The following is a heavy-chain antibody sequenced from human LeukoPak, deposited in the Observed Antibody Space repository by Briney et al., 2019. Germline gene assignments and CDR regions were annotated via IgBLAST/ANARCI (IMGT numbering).Heavy chain of an antibody. V-gene: IGHV3-74*01. CDR3: MTGYCTNGVCYNFDY. J-gene: IGHJ4*02. CDR1: GFTLSSYW. D-gene: IGHD2-8*01. CDR2: INSAGTST. Sequence: GRSPRLSCAASGFTLSSYWMHWVRQARGKGLVWVSRINSAGTSTTYADSVKGRFTISRDSAKNTLYLQMNSLRAEDTAVYYCMTGYCTNGVCYNFDYWGQGTLVTVSS.